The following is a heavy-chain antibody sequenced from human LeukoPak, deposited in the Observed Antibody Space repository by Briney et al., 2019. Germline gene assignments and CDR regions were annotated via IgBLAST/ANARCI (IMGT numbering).Heavy chain of an antibody. CDR3: AKGVVAAIMAY. CDR1: GFTFSSYA. Sequence: GGSLRLSCAASGFTFSSYAMSWVRQAPGKGLEWVSAISGSGGSTYYADSVKGRFTISRDDSKNTLYLQMNSLRAEDTAVYYCAKGVVAAIMAYWGQGTLVTVSS. CDR2: ISGSGGST. D-gene: IGHD2-15*01. J-gene: IGHJ4*02. V-gene: IGHV3-23*01.